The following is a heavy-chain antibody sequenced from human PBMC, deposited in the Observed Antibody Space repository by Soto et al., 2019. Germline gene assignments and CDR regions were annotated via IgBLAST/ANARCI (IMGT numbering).Heavy chain of an antibody. CDR1: GFIFKHYA. V-gene: IGHV3-23*01. CDR3: ATSWFDFLYHFDY. D-gene: IGHD3-10*01. J-gene: IGHJ4*02. Sequence: EVQLLDSGGGLVQPGGSLRLSCAASGFIFKHYAMNWIRQAPGKGLEWVSSVSGSGDKTYYADSVKGRFTISRDNSKNTLHLDMSSLRAEDTAIYYCATSWFDFLYHFDYWGQGALVLVSS. CDR2: VSGSGDKT.